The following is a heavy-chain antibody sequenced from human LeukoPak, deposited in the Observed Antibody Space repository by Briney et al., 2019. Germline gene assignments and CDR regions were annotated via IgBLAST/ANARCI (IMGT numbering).Heavy chain of an antibody. CDR1: GGSFSGYY. CDR3: ARAAYCSGGSCYLASIDY. D-gene: IGHD2-15*01. J-gene: IGHJ4*02. CDR2: INHSGST. V-gene: IGHV4-34*01. Sequence: SETLSLTCAVYGGSFSGYYWSWIRQPPGKGLEWIGEINHSGSTNYNPSHKSRVTISVDTSKNQFSLKLSSVTAADTAVYYCARAAYCSGGSCYLASIDYWGQGTLVTVSS.